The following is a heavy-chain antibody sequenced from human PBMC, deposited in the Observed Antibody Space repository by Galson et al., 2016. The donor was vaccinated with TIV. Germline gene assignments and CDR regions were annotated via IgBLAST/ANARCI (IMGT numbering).Heavy chain of an antibody. D-gene: IGHD2-21*01. J-gene: IGHJ6*02. CDR2: IYSGGST. CDR1: GFTFSGYV. CDR3: ARDRRHCGNECYLYYYYGMDV. Sequence: SLRLSCAASGFTFSGYVMSWVRQAPGKGLEWVSLIYSGGSTSYADSVKGRFTISRDNSKNTVYLQMNSLRAEDTAVYYCARDRRHCGNECYLYYYYGMDVWGQGTTVTVSS. V-gene: IGHV3-66*02.